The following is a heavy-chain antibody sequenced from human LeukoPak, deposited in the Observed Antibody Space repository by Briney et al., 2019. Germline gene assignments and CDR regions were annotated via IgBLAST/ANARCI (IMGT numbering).Heavy chain of an antibody. CDR1: GFTFSTYA. Sequence: GGSLRLSCAASGFTFSTYAMSWVRQAPGKGLVWVSRINTDGGSTTYADSVKGRFTISRDNAKNTLYLQMNSLRAEDTAVYYCVFGYYYDSGSQYNWFDTWGQGTLVTVSS. D-gene: IGHD3-10*01. V-gene: IGHV3-74*01. J-gene: IGHJ5*02. CDR2: INTDGGST. CDR3: VFGYYYDSGSQYNWFDT.